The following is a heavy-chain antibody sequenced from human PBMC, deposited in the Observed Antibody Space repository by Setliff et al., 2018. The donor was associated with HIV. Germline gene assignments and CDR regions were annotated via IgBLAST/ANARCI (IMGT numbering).Heavy chain of an antibody. J-gene: IGHJ6*03. CDR2: MTPYSGNT. CDR3: ARDLAYCSGGSCYRPLIYYFYYMDV. CDR1: GYTFTGYY. D-gene: IGHD2-15*01. V-gene: IGHV1-2*02. Sequence: ASVKVSCKASGYTFTGYYMHWVRQAAGHGLEWMGWMTPYSGNTGYAQKFQGRVTMTSDASIRTAYMELSGLTSDDTATYYCARDLAYCSGGSCYRPLIYYFYYMDVWGQGTLVTVSS.